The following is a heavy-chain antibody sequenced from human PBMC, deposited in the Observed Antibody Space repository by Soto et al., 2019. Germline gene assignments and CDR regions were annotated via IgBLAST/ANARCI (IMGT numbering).Heavy chain of an antibody. Sequence: QVVLLQSGAEVKEPGSSVRVSCQVSGSTFNNFAFSWVRQAPGHGPEWMGGIVVDSNTAEYSQRFQDRVTITADTSTDTFYMELGSLTFEDTAVYYCARAIKRLEVNNYFDFWGQGTLVTVSS. D-gene: IGHD3-3*01. CDR2: IVVDSNTA. CDR3: ARAIKRLEVNNYFDF. J-gene: IGHJ4*02. V-gene: IGHV1-69*06. CDR1: GSTFNNFA.